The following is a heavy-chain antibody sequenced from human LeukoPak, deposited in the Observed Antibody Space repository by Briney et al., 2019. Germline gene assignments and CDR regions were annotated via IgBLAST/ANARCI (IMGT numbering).Heavy chain of an antibody. CDR1: GGSFSGYY. D-gene: IGHD7-27*01. CDR3: ARGPGELDY. J-gene: IGHJ4*02. V-gene: IGHV4-34*01. Sequence: SETLSLTCAVYGGSFSGYYWSWIRQPPGKGLEWIGEINHSGSTNYNPSLKSRVTISVDTSKNQFSLKLSSVTAADTAVYYCARGPGELDYWGQGTLVTVSS. CDR2: INHSGST.